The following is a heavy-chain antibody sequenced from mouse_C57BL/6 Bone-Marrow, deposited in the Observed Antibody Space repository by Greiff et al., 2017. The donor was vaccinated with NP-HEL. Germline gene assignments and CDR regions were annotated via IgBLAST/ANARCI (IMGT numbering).Heavy chain of an antibody. J-gene: IGHJ4*01. V-gene: IGHV1-22*01. CDR3: ARLGRDAMDY. D-gene: IGHD4-1*01. CDR1: GYTFTDYN. CDR2: INPNNGGT. Sequence: VKLMESGPELVKPGASVKMSCKASGYTFTDYNMHWVKQSHGKSLEWIGYINPNNGGTSYNQKFKGKATLTVNKSSSTAYMELRSLTSEDSAVYYCARLGRDAMDYWGQGTSVTVSS.